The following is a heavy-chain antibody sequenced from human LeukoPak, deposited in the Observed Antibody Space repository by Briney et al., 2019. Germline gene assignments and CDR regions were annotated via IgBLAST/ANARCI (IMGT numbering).Heavy chain of an antibody. CDR3: ARGGPWEYYYGSGSYYEAIDI. J-gene: IGHJ3*02. V-gene: IGHV3-21*01. CDR1: GFTFSSYS. CDR2: ISSSSSYI. D-gene: IGHD3-10*01. Sequence: GGSLRLSCAASGFTFSSYSMNWVRQAPGKGLEWVSSISSSSSYIYYADSVKGRFTISRDNAKNSLYLQMNSLRAEDTAVYYCARGGPWEYYYGSGSYYEAIDIWGQGTMVTVSS.